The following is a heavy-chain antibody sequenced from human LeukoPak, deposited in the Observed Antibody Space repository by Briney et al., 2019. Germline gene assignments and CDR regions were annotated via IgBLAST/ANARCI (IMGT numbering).Heavy chain of an antibody. CDR3: ARDLREGKWLRFDVFDI. V-gene: IGHV4-4*07. CDR2: IYTSGST. CDR1: GGSISSYY. Sequence: SETLSLTCTVSGGSISSYYWSWIRQPAGKGLEWIGRIYTSGSTNYNPSLKSRVTMSVDTSKNQFSLKLSSVTAADTAVYYCARDLREGKWLRFDVFDIWGQGTMVTVSS. D-gene: IGHD5-12*01. J-gene: IGHJ3*02.